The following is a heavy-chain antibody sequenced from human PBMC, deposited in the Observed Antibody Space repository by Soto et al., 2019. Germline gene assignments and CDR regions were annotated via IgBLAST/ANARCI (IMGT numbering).Heavy chain of an antibody. V-gene: IGHV4-30-4*01. D-gene: IGHD3-10*01. CDR1: VGSLSGGDYY. Sequence: SETLSLTCNFSVGSLSGGDYYYNWIRHSPGKGLEWIGSFHYTGSTQRNPPLKSRLSLSVDTSKSHFFLRLNSVTAADTAVYYCARSSASNSYSNLHFESWGQGTLVSVSS. CDR3: ARSSASNSYSNLHFES. CDR2: FHYTGST. J-gene: IGHJ5*01.